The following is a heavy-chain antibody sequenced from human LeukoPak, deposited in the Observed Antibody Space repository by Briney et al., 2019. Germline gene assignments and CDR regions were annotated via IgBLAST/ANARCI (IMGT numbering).Heavy chain of an antibody. D-gene: IGHD6-13*01. Sequence: QSGGSLRLSCVDSGPTLSRHAMHWVRQAPGKGLEWVAVISSDGNNKYYTDPVKGRFTISRDSSKNTLYLQMKSLRVEDTAVYYCATDSSSWYKGLTWGQGTLVTVSS. CDR1: GPTLSRHA. CDR2: ISSDGNNK. CDR3: ATDSSSWYKGLT. V-gene: IGHV3-30-3*01. J-gene: IGHJ4*02.